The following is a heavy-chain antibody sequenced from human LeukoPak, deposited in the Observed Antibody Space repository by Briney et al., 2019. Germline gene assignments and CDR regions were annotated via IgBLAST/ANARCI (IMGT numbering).Heavy chain of an antibody. CDR3: AGYDSSGYYKLDS. CDR1: GFTISNFW. J-gene: IGHJ4*02. D-gene: IGHD3-22*01. V-gene: IGHV3-30*03. CDR2: VSNDGKSI. Sequence: PGGSLRLSCAASGFTISNFWMHWVRQAPGKGLQWVAVVSNDGKSIHYADSVKGRFTISRDNSKNTLYLQMNSLRPEDTAVYYCAGYDSSGYYKLDSWGQGTLVTVSS.